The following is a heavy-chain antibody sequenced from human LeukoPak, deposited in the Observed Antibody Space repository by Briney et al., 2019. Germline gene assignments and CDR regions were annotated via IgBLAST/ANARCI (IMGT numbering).Heavy chain of an antibody. CDR1: GHDFNNYW. V-gene: IGHV5-51*01. J-gene: IGHJ5*02. D-gene: IGHD3-22*01. CDR2: IHPADSDI. CDR3: ARRYYVISEFHP. Sequence: GESLKISCKASGHDFNNYWFGWVRQMPGKGLEWMGIIHPADSDIVYSPSFSGQVTISADRSTSTAYLQWSSLEASDTALYYWARRYYVISEFHPWGEGTLVTVSS.